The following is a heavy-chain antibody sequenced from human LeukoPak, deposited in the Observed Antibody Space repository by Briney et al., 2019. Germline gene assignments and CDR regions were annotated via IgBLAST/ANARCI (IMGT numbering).Heavy chain of an antibody. J-gene: IGHJ4*02. Sequence: SVKVSCKASGYTFSSHYMHWVRQAPGQGLEWMGGIIPIFGTANYAQKFQGRVTITADESTSTAYMELSSLRSEDTAVYYCARRYSSSWYYFDYWGQGTLVTVSS. CDR2: IIPIFGTA. CDR3: ARRYSSSWYYFDY. CDR1: GYTFSSHY. V-gene: IGHV1-69*13. D-gene: IGHD6-13*01.